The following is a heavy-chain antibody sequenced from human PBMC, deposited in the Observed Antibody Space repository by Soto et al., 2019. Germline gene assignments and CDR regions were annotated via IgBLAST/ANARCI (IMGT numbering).Heavy chain of an antibody. J-gene: IGHJ6*03. CDR1: GYTFTSYG. CDR3: ARGLYCSGGSCYPYHYYYYYMDV. Sequence: ASVKVSCKASGYTFTSYGISWVRQAPGQGLEWMGWISAYNGNTNYAQKLQGRVTMTTDTSTSTAYMELRSLRSDDTAAYYCARGLYCSGGSCYPYHYYYYYMDVWGKGTTVTVSS. CDR2: ISAYNGNT. D-gene: IGHD2-15*01. V-gene: IGHV1-18*01.